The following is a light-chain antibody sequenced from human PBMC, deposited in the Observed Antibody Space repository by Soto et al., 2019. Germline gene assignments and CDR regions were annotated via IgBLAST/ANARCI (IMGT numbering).Light chain of an antibody. CDR2: AAS. CDR1: QSISSY. CDR3: QQSYSTPRT. J-gene: IGKJ1*01. V-gene: IGKV1-39*01. Sequence: DIQMTQSPSSLSASVGARAPITCRASQSISSYLNWYQQKPGKAPKLLIYAASSLQSGVPSRFSGSGSGTDFTLTISSLQPEDFATYYCQQSYSTPRTFGQGTKVDIK.